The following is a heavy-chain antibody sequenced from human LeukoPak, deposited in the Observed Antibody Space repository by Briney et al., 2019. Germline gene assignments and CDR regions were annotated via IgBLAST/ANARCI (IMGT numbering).Heavy chain of an antibody. Sequence: GGSLRLSCAASGFTFSSHSMNWVRQAPGKGLEWVSSISSSSSYIYYADSVKGRFTISRDNAKNSLYLQMNSLRAEDTAVYYCAAISSSWYIDYWGQGTLVTVSS. V-gene: IGHV3-21*01. CDR2: ISSSSSYI. D-gene: IGHD6-13*01. J-gene: IGHJ4*02. CDR3: AAISSSWYIDY. CDR1: GFTFSSHS.